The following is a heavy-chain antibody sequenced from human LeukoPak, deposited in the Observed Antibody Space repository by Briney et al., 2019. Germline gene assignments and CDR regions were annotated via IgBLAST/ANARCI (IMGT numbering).Heavy chain of an antibody. CDR3: ARARYVNSFYAFDI. J-gene: IGHJ3*02. Sequence: SETLSLTCTVSGGSISSYYWSWIWLPPGKGLEWIGYLSKSGNTNYSPSLKSRVTIFGDTSQNQFFLKLSSVTVADTAVYYCARARYVNSFYAFDIWGQGTLVTVSS. CDR2: LSKSGNT. D-gene: IGHD3-9*01. CDR1: GGSISSYY. V-gene: IGHV4-59*01.